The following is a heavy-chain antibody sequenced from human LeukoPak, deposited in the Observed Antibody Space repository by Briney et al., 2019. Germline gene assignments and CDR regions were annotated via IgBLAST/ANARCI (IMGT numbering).Heavy chain of an antibody. CDR1: GFTVSSNH. J-gene: IGHJ4*02. D-gene: IGHD1-1*01. Sequence: PGGSLRLSCAASGFTVSSNHMSWVRQAPGKGLEWVSVIYSGGSTDYADSVKGRFTISRDNSKNTLYLQMNSLRAEDTAVYHCVRGPAGYIWGQGTLVTVSS. CDR2: IYSGGST. V-gene: IGHV3-53*01. CDR3: VRGPAGYI.